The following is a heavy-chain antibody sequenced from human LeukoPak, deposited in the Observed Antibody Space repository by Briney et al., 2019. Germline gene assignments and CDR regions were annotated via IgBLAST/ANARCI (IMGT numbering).Heavy chain of an antibody. Sequence: PGGSLRLSCAASGFTFSNAWMSWVRQAPGKGLEWVGRIKSKTDGGTTDYAAPVKGRFTISRDDSKNTLYLQMNSLKTEDTAVYSWLRDWYGSGSYWQIRESYFDYWGQGTLVTVSS. CDR1: GFTFSNAW. CDR2: IKSKTDGGTT. D-gene: IGHD3-10*01. CDR3: LRDWYGSGSYWQIRESYFDY. J-gene: IGHJ4*02. V-gene: IGHV3-15*01.